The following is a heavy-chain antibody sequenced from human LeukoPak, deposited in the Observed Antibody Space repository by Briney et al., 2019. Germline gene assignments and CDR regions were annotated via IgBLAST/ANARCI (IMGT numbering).Heavy chain of an antibody. V-gene: IGHV3-74*01. D-gene: IGHD4-17*01. Sequence: PGGSLRLSCAASGFTFSSYWMHWVRQAPGKGLVWVSRINSDGSSTSYADSVKGRFTISRDNAKNTLYLQMNSLRAEDTAVYYCARGADYGLRYYFDYWGQGTLVTVSS. J-gene: IGHJ4*02. CDR2: INSDGSST. CDR3: ARGADYGLRYYFDY. CDR1: GFTFSSYW.